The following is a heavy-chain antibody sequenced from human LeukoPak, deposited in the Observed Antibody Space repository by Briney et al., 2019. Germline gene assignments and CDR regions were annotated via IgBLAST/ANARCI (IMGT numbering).Heavy chain of an antibody. CDR2: ITAYNGNT. J-gene: IGHJ6*03. CDR1: VYTFTSYG. Sequence: ASVNVSCKACVYTFTSYGISWVRQAPGQGLEGMGWITAYNGNTNYAQKLEGRVTMTTDTSTSTAYMELRSLRSDDTAVYYCARDMFPGSSGVVIKNMDIWGKGTTVTVSS. D-gene: IGHD3-3*01. CDR3: ARDMFPGSSGVVIKNMDI. V-gene: IGHV1-18*01.